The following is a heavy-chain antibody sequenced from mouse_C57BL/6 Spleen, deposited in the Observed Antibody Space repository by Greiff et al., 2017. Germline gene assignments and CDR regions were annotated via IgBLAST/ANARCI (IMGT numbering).Heavy chain of an antibody. CDR3: APYYDYDEGRFAY. CDR1: GYSITSGYY. Sequence: EVKLMESGPGLVKPSQSLSLTCSVTGYSITSGYYWNWIRQFPGNKLEWMGYISYDGSNNYNPSLKNRISITRDTSKNQFFLKLNSVTTEDTATYYCAPYYDYDEGRFAYWGQGTLVTVSA. V-gene: IGHV3-6*01. J-gene: IGHJ3*01. CDR2: ISYDGSN. D-gene: IGHD2-4*01.